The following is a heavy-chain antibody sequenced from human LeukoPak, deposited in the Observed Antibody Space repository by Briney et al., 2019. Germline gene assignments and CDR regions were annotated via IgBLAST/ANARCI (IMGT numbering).Heavy chain of an antibody. CDR1: GFTFDDYA. CDR3: AKVRIGTAVPSDDAFDF. V-gene: IGHV3-9*01. Sequence: GRSLRLSCAASGFTFDDYAMPWVRQAPGKGLEWVSGISWNSGNIVYADSVKGRFTTSRDNAKNSLYLQMNSLRAEDTALYYCAKVRIGTAVPSDDAFDFWGQGTMVTVSS. D-gene: IGHD1-1*01. J-gene: IGHJ3*01. CDR2: ISWNSGNI.